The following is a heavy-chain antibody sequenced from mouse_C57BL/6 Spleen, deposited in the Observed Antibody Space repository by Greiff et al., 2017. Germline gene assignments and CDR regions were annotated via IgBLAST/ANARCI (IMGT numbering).Heavy chain of an antibody. CDR3: ARAHRGVVATRYFDV. J-gene: IGHJ1*03. V-gene: IGHV3-1*01. Sequence: EVKLQESGPGMVKPSQSLSLTCTVTGYSITSGYDWHWIRHFPGNKLEWMGYISYSGSTNYNPSLKSRISITHDTSKNHFFLKLNSVTTEDTATYYCARAHRGVVATRYFDVWGTGTTVTVSS. CDR2: ISYSGST. D-gene: IGHD1-1*01. CDR1: GYSITSGYD.